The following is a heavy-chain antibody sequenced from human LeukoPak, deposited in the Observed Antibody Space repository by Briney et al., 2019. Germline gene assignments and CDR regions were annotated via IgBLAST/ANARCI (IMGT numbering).Heavy chain of an antibody. CDR2: FDPEDGET. Sequence: ASVKVSCKVSGYTLTELSMHWVRQAPGKGLEWMGGFDPEDGETIYAQKFQGRVTITEDTSTDTAYMELSSLRSEDTAVYYCATSYGDSYYFDYWGQGTLVTVSS. V-gene: IGHV1-24*01. D-gene: IGHD4-17*01. J-gene: IGHJ4*02. CDR1: GYTLTELS. CDR3: ATSYGDSYYFDY.